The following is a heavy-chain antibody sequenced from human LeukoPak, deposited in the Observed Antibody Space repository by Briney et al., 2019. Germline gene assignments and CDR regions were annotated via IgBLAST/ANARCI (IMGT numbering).Heavy chain of an antibody. CDR3: VRALGYCSSGSCYYYDY. D-gene: IGHD2-15*01. CDR2: IHPGDSET. V-gene: IGHV5-51*01. J-gene: IGHJ4*02. Sequence: GESLKISCKGSGYRCSSYWIGWVRQMPGKGLEWMGIIHPGDSETRYSPSFQGQVTISADKSISTAYLQWSSLKASDTAMYYCVRALGYCSSGSCYYYDYWGQGTLVTVSS. CDR1: GYRCSSYW.